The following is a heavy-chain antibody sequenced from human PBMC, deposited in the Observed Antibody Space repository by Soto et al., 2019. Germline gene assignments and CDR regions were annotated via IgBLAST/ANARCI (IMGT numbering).Heavy chain of an antibody. CDR2: IKSKTDGGTT. J-gene: IGHJ5*02. V-gene: IGHV3-15*07. D-gene: IGHD3-22*01. CDR1: GFTFSNDW. CDR3: TTDRSWYYDSSGYYRFGGWS. Sequence: GVLRLSCAASGFTFSNDWINWVRQAPWKGLEWVGRIKSKTDGGTTDYAAPVKGRFTISRDDSKNTLYLQMNSLKTEDTAVYYCTTDRSWYYDSSGYYRFGGWSWGQGT.